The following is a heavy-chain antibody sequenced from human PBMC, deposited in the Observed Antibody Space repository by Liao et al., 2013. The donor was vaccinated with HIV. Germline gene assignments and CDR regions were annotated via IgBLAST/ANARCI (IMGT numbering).Heavy chain of an antibody. CDR3: ARRPAPNYYYYMDV. V-gene: IGHV4-34*01. D-gene: IGHD2-2*01. Sequence: QVQLQEWGAGLLKPSETLSLTCAVYGGSLSTYYWSWIRQPPGKGLEWIGEINHSGSTNYNPSLKSRVTISVDTSNNQFSLKLSSVTAADTAVYYCARRPAPNYYYYMDVWGKGTTVTVSS. CDR1: GGSLSTYY. CDR2: INHSGST. J-gene: IGHJ6*03.